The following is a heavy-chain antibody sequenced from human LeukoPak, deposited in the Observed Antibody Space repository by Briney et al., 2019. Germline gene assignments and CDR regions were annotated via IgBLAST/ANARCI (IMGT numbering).Heavy chain of an antibody. J-gene: IGHJ4*02. D-gene: IGHD1-7*01. CDR2: IRYDGSNK. Sequence: PGGSLRLSCAASAFTFSSYGMHWVRQTPDKGLEWVAFIRYDGSNKYYAESVKGRFTISRDNSKHTLYLQMNNLRADDTGVYYALGTSNSFDYWGQGTLVTVSS. CDR3: LGTSNSFDY. CDR1: AFTFSSYG. V-gene: IGHV3-30*02.